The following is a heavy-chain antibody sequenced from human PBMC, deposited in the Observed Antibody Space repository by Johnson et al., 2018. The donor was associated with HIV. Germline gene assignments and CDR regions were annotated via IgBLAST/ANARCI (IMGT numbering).Heavy chain of an antibody. V-gene: IGHV3-43D*03. J-gene: IGHJ3*02. Sequence: VQLVESGGVVVHPGGSLRLSCETSRFTFDDYAMHWVRQAPGKGLEWVSLINWDGDSTYYADSVKGRFTISRDNSNNSLYLQMNSLRSEDTALYYCAKGGLGHTDAFDIWGQGTMVTVSS. CDR2: INWDGDST. CDR1: RFTFDDYA. D-gene: IGHD6-19*01. CDR3: AKGGLGHTDAFDI.